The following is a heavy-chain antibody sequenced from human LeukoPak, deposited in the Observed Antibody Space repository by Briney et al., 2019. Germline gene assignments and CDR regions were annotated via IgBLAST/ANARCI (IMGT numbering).Heavy chain of an antibody. CDR3: ARGGYSSGPFDY. CDR2: IYYSGST. J-gene: IGHJ4*02. D-gene: IGHD6-19*01. Sequence: SETLSLTCTVSGGSISSYYWSWIRQPPGKGLEWIGYIYYSGSTNYNPSLKSRVTISVDTSKNQFSLKLSSVTAADTAVYYCARGGYSSGPFDYWGQGTLVTVSS. CDR1: GGSISSYY. V-gene: IGHV4-59*08.